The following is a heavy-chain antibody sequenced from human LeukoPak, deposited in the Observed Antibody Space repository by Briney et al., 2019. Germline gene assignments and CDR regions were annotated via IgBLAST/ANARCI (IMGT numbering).Heavy chain of an antibody. Sequence: GESLKISCEASGYSFTTYWIGWVRQMPGKGLEWMGIIYPGDSDTRYSPSFQGQVTISADKSISTAYLQWSSLKASDTAMYYCARQHGSGSYYSRAIDYWGQGILVTVSS. D-gene: IGHD3-10*01. CDR3: ARQHGSGSYYSRAIDY. CDR2: IYPGDSDT. J-gene: IGHJ4*02. CDR1: GYSFTTYW. V-gene: IGHV5-51*01.